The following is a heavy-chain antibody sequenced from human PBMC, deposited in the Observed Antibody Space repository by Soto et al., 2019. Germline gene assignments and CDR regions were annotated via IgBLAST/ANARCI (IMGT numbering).Heavy chain of an antibody. J-gene: IGHJ4*02. V-gene: IGHV4-59*01. CDR1: CGSISSYY. CDR3: ARAYSSSWAYFDY. CDR2: IYYSGST. D-gene: IGHD6-13*01. Sequence: SETLSLTCTVSCGSISSYYWSWIRQPPGKGLEWIGYIYYSGSTNYNPSLKSRVTISVDTSKNQFSLKLSSVTAADTAVYYCARAYSSSWAYFDYWGQGTLVTVSS.